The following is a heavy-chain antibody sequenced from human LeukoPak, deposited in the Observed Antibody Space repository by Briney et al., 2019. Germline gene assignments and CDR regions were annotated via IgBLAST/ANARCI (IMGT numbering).Heavy chain of an antibody. CDR3: TRAHYDFWSGYYMDY. CDR1: GFTFSSYG. CDR2: IRSKAYGGTT. J-gene: IGHJ4*02. V-gene: IGHV3-49*04. D-gene: IGHD3-3*01. Sequence: GRSLRLSCAASGFTFSSYGMHWVRQAPGKGLEWVGFIRSKAYGGTTEYAASVKGRFTISRDDSKSIAYLQMNSLKTEDTAVYYCTRAHYDFWSGYYMDYWGQGTLVTVSS.